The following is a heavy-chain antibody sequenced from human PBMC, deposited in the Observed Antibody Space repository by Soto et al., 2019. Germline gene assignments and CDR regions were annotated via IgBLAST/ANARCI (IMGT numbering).Heavy chain of an antibody. V-gene: IGHV3-23*01. CDR3: VRGIYPSSAGGPFDL. CDR1: GFVFSNYV. D-gene: IGHD5-12*01. CDR2: ITARGDTT. Sequence: EVQLLESGGGLVQSGGSLRVSCTASGFVFSNYVVTWVRQGPGQGLEWVSAITARGDTTYYADSVKGRFTISRDNSRDNLFLDMSRLRADATALYYCVRGIYPSSAGGPFDLWGQGTLVTVSS. J-gene: IGHJ4*02.